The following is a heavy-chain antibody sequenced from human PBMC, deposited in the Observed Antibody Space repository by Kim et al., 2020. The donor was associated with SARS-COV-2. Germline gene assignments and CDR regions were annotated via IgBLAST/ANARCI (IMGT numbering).Heavy chain of an antibody. CDR1: GFTFSSYA. CDR2: ISGSGGST. CDR3: AKDTGRAYYYDSSGYDFDY. D-gene: IGHD3-22*01. J-gene: IGHJ4*02. V-gene: IGHV3-23*01. Sequence: GGSLRLSCAASGFTFSSYAMSWVRQAPGKGLEWVSAISGSGGSTYYADSVKGRFTISRDNSKNTLYLQMNSLRAEDTAVYYCAKDTGRAYYYDSSGYDFDYWGQGTLVTVSS.